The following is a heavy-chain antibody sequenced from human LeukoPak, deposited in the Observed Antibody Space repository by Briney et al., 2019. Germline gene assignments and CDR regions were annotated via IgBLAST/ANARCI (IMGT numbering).Heavy chain of an antibody. CDR2: INPNSGGT. CDR1: GYTLTGYY. D-gene: IGHD2-2*01. J-gene: IGHJ6*02. Sequence: ASVKVSCKASGYTLTGYYMHWVRQAPGQGLEWMGWINPNSGGTNYAQKFQGRVTMTRDTSISTAYMELSRLRSDDTAVYYCARDGESDDIVVVPAAVHYYYGMDVWGQGTTVTVSS. V-gene: IGHV1-2*02. CDR3: ARDGESDDIVVVPAAVHYYYGMDV.